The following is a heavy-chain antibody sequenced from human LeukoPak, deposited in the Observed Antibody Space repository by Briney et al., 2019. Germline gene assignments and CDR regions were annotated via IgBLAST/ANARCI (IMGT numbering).Heavy chain of an antibody. V-gene: IGHV4-39*07. Sequence: SQTLSLTCTVSGGSISSASYYWGWIRQPPGKGLEWIGSIDYSGSTYYNPSLKSRVTISVDTSKNQFSLKLTSVTAADTAVYYCAREVVAAAGTVDYWGQGTLVTVSS. D-gene: IGHD6-13*01. CDR3: AREVVAAAGTVDY. J-gene: IGHJ4*02. CDR2: IDYSGST. CDR1: GGSISSASYY.